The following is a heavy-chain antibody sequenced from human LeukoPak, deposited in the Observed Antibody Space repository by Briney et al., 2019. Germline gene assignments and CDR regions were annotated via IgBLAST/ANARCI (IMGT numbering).Heavy chain of an antibody. D-gene: IGHD5-18*01. V-gene: IGHV3-23*01. CDR1: GFTFGSHA. Sequence: GGSLRLSCEASGFTFGSHAMYWVRQAPGKGLEWVAGIFGSGGSPHYADPVKGRFTISRDNSRNTVYLQINRLTAEATPVYYSGKTTVGYSRGQKRAWLFAYWGQGTLVTVSS. CDR2: IFGSGGSP. CDR3: GKTTVGYSRGQKRAWLFAY. J-gene: IGHJ4*02.